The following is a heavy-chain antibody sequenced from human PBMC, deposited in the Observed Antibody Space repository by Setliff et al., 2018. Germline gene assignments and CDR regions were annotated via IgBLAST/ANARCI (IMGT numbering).Heavy chain of an antibody. CDR2: IYTAGTP. Sequence: PSKTLSLTCAVSGGSISSGGYYWSWIRQHPGKGPEYVSIIYTAGTPYYTDSVKGRFTISRDNSKNTLYLQLNSLRAEDTAVYYCVRGLPFDYWGQGTLVTVSS. J-gene: IGHJ4*02. CDR1: GGSISSGGYY. CDR3: VRGLPFDY. V-gene: IGHV3-66*01.